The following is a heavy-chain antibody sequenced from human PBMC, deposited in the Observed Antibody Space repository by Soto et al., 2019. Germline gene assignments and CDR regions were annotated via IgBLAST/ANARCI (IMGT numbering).Heavy chain of an antibody. D-gene: IGHD6-6*01. CDR3: ATVGSIAARWAFDI. Sequence: VASVKVSCKVSGYTLTELSMHWVRQAPGKGLEWMGGFDPEDGETIYAQKFQGRVTMTEDTSTDTAYMELSSLRSEDTAVYYCATVGSIAARWAFDIWGQGTMVTVSS. CDR2: FDPEDGET. CDR1: GYTLTELS. J-gene: IGHJ3*02. V-gene: IGHV1-24*01.